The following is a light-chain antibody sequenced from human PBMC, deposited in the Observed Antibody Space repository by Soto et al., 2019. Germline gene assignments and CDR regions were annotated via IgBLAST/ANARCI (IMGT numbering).Light chain of an antibody. Sequence: ESVLTQSPGTLSLSPGERATLSCRASQSVSNSFLAWYQHKPGQAPRLLIYGASSRATGIPDRFSGSGSGTDFTLSISRLEPEDFAVYYCQQYDNSPFTFGQGTRLEI. V-gene: IGKV3-20*01. CDR2: GAS. J-gene: IGKJ5*01. CDR1: QSVSNSF. CDR3: QQYDNSPFT.